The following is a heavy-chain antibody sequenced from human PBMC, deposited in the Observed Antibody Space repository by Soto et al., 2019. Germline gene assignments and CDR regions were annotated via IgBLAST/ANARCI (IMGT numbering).Heavy chain of an antibody. CDR1: RGSISSYY. CDR3: ARHNPASTVFGIVISLRY. Sequence: SETLSLTCTVSRGSISSYYWSWIRQPPGKRLEWIAYIDYSGTTDYNPSLKSRVTISIDTSKNQFSLKLSSVTAADTAVYYCARHNPASTVFGIVISLRYWGHGTLVTVSS. J-gene: IGHJ4*01. V-gene: IGHV4-59*08. CDR2: IDYSGTT. D-gene: IGHD3-3*01.